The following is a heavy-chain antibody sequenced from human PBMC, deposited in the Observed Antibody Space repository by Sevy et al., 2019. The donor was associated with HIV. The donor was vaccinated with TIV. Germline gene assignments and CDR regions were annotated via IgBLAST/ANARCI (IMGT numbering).Heavy chain of an antibody. CDR2: INSDGSST. CDR3: ARDRGAYGITVNFFDY. CDR1: GFTFSSYW. D-gene: IGHD1-20*01. J-gene: IGHJ4*02. V-gene: IGHV3-74*01. Sequence: GGSLRLSCAASGFTFSSYWMHWVRQAPGKGLVWVSRINSDGSSTSYADSVKGRFTISRDNAKNTLYLQMNSLRAEDTAVYYCARDRGAYGITVNFFDYWGQGTLVTVSS.